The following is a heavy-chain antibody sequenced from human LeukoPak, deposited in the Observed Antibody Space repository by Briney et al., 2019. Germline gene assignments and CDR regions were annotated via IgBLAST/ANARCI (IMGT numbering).Heavy chain of an antibody. CDR2: INYSGST. CDR1: GDSISPYY. D-gene: IGHD6-6*01. J-gene: IGHJ4*02. CDR3: ARHGGGYDSNSSVTFDY. Sequence: KTSDTLSLTCTVSGDSISPYYWSWIRQPPGKGLDWIGYINYSGSTNYNPSLKSRVTISLDTSTNQFSLKLSSVTAADTAVYYCARHGGGYDSNSSVTFDYWGQRTLVTASS. V-gene: IGHV4-59*07.